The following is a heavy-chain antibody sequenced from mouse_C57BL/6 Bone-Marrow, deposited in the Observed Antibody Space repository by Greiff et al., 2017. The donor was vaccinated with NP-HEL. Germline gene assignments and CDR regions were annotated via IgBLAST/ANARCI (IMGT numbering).Heavy chain of an antibody. J-gene: IGHJ1*03. V-gene: IGHV1-47*01. CDR1: GYTFTTYP. CDR3: ALYGYDGNWYFDV. CDR2: FHPYNDDT. D-gene: IGHD2-2*01. Sequence: VQLQQSGAELVKPGASVKMSCKASGYTFTTYPIEWMKQNHGKSLEWIGNFHPYNDDTKYNEKFKGKATLTVEKSSSTVYLELSRLTSDDSAVYYCALYGYDGNWYFDVWGTGTTVTVSS.